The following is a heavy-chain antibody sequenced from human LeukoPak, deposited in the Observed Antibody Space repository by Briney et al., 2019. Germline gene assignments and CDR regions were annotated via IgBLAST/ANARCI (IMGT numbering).Heavy chain of an antibody. CDR2: IYYSGST. CDR3: ARVVGYCSGGSCPRVNFDY. CDR1: GGSISSGGYY. V-gene: IGHV4-31*03. Sequence: PSQTLSLTCTVSGGSISSGGYYWSWIRQHPGKGLEWIGYIYYSGSTYYNPSLKSRVTISVDTSKNQFSLKLSSVTAADTAVYYCARVVGYCSGGSCPRVNFDYWGQGTLVTVSS. D-gene: IGHD2-15*01. J-gene: IGHJ4*02.